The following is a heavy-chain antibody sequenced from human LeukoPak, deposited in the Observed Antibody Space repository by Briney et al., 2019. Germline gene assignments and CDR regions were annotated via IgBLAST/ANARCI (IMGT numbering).Heavy chain of an antibody. J-gene: IGHJ6*02. Sequence: GGSLRLSCAASGFTFSDYNMNWVRQAPGKGLEWVSYITNGGSTIHHADSVKGRFTISRDNAKKTLYLQMNSLRAEDTAVYYCARSIGLTGGGVDVWDQGTTVTVSS. V-gene: IGHV3-11*01. CDR2: ITNGGSTI. D-gene: IGHD3-9*01. CDR1: GFTFSDYN. CDR3: ARSIGLTGGGVDV.